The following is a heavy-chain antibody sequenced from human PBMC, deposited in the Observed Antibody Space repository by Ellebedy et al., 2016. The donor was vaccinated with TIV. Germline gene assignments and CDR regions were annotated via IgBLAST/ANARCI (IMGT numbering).Heavy chain of an antibody. D-gene: IGHD7-27*01. J-gene: IGHJ4*02. CDR3: ARDVTGIRGFGY. Sequence: PGGSLRLSCAASGFTFSHYYMNWIRQAPGKGLEWLSYISDIGISILYADSVGGRFTISRDNAKNSLYLEMNNLRADDTAVYYCARDVTGIRGFGYWGQGTLVTVSS. CDR1: GFTFSHYY. V-gene: IGHV3-11*01. CDR2: ISDIGISI.